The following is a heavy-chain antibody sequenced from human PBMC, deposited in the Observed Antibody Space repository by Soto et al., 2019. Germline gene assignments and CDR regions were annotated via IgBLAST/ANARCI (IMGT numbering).Heavy chain of an antibody. D-gene: IGHD3-10*01. V-gene: IGHV4-31*03. CDR1: GDSISSGLYY. J-gene: IGHJ1*01. CDR2: IYSRGNT. CDR3: ARARPGSYVVREH. Sequence: QVQLQESGPGRVRPSQTLSLTCTVSGDSISSGLYYWTWLRQHPQKRLEWIGYIYSRGNTYYSPSFKSRVDIAVDSSQNLFSLRLTSVTAADTAVYYCARARPGSYVVREHWCQATMVTVSS.